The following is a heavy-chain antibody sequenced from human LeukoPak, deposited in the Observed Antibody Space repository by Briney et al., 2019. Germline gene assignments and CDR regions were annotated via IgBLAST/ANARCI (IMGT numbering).Heavy chain of an antibody. D-gene: IGHD3-3*01. J-gene: IGHJ1*01. CDR1: GSIISHSA. CDR3: ARDSRRQGDDGVGWSES. Sequence: GGTLSLTCKASGSIISHSAQHWVSQAPGKQLKRAAVISNDGTRKYYAGSVKGRFTISRDNSKNTLYLQMDSLRADDTALYYCARDSRRQGDDGVGWSESGGQGTLVRVSS. V-gene: IGHV3-30*07. CDR2: ISNDGTRK.